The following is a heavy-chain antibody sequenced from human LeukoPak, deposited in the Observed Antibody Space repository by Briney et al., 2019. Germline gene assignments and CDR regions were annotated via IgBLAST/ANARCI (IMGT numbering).Heavy chain of an antibody. V-gene: IGHV6-1*01. CDR2: TYYRSKWHN. CDR3: ARDEVGTSLFEY. Sequence: KPSQTLSLTCVISGDSFSNNVAVWNWIRQSPSRGLEWLGRTYYRSKWHNHYAVSMESRITISPDTSKNQFYLQLDSVTPEDTAVYYCARDEVGTSLFEYWGQGTLVTVS. CDR1: GDSFSNNVAV. J-gene: IGHJ4*02. D-gene: IGHD1-26*01.